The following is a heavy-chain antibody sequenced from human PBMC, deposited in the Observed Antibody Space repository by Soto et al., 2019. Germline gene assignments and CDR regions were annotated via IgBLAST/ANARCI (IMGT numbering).Heavy chain of an antibody. J-gene: IGHJ4*02. CDR2: RYYSGNT. D-gene: IGHD3-22*01. CDR1: GVSITSGSYY. CDR3: ARGGYDTSGQTFIVGGPDC. Sequence: HVQLQESGPGPVTPSQTLSLSCTVSGVSITSGSYYWTWVRQSPGKGLEWIGYRYYSGNTYYNPSLNCRATISVDTSNNQFSLKLTSVTAADTAVYYCARGGYDTSGQTFIVGGPDCWGQGTLVTVSS. V-gene: IGHV4-30-4*01.